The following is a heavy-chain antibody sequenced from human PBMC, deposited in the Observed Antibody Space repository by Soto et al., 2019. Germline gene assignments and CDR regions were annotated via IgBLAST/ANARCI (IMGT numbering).Heavy chain of an antibody. D-gene: IGHD1-26*01. Sequence: SQTLSLTCAISGDSVSSNSAAWNWIRQSPSRGLEWLGRTYYRSKWYNDYAVSVKSRITINPDTSKNQFPLQLNSVTPEDTAVYCWARGRVEAASGAEYHYYHLDVWGKGTTVTVSS. CDR3: ARGRVEAASGAEYHYYHLDV. J-gene: IGHJ6*03. V-gene: IGHV6-1*01. CDR2: TYYRSKWYN. CDR1: GDSVSSNSAA.